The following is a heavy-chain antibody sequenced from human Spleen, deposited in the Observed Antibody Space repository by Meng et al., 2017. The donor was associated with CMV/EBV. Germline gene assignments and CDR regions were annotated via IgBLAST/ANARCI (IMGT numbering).Heavy chain of an antibody. CDR1: GTFSNYI. J-gene: IGHJ5*02. CDR3: ARQYCTGASCYAGWFDP. Sequence: GTFSNYIVSWVRQAPGQGLEWMGRVIPLLGMTDYTEKFQGRLTITADKSTSTAYMELSGLKSEDTAVYYCARQYCTGASCYAGWFDPWGQGTLVTVSS. CDR2: VIPLLGMT. D-gene: IGHD2-2*01. V-gene: IGHV1-69*02.